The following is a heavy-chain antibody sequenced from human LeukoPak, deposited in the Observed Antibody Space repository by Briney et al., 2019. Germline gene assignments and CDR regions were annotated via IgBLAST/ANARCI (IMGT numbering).Heavy chain of an antibody. CDR2: MNQLGNEK. J-gene: IGHJ4*02. CDR1: KFTFSSYW. CDR3: ARGRYYYDF. D-gene: IGHD1-14*01. Sequence: GGSLRLSCAASKFTFSSYWVSWVRQAPGKGLEWVAYMNQLGNEKNYVDSVKGRFTISRDNAKNSLYLQMNSLRAEDTAVYYCARGRYYYDFWGQGTLVTVSS. V-gene: IGHV3-7*04.